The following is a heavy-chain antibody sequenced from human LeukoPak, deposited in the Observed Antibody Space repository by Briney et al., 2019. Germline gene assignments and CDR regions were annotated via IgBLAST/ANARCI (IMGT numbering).Heavy chain of an antibody. CDR2: ISAYNGNT. Sequence: GASVKVSCKASGYTFTSYGISWVRQAPGQGLEWMGWISAYNGNTNYAQKLQGRVTMTTDTSTSTAYMELRSLRSDDTAVYYCARDPWFGPRRYYGMDVWGQGTTVTVSS. V-gene: IGHV1-18*01. CDR3: ARDPWFGPRRYYGMDV. CDR1: GYTFTSYG. D-gene: IGHD3-10*01. J-gene: IGHJ6*02.